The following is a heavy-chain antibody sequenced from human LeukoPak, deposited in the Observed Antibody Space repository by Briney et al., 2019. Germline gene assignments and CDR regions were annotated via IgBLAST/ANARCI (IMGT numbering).Heavy chain of an antibody. J-gene: IGHJ6*03. CDR1: GGSISSYY. V-gene: IGHV4-4*07. CDR2: IDNSGST. Sequence: LETLSLTCTVSGGSISSYYWSWIRQPAGKGLEWIGRIDNSGSTNYNPSLKSRVTISVDKSKNQFSLKVSSVTAADTAVYYCAREAPSGYYYMDVWGKGTTVTVSS. CDR3: AREAPSGYYYMDV. D-gene: IGHD6-25*01.